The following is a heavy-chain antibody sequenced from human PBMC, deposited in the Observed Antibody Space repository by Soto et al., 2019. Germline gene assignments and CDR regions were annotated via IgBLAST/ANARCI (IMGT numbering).Heavy chain of an antibody. J-gene: IGHJ4*02. CDR1: GFTFGSYG. Sequence: QVQLVESGGGVVQPGRSLRLSCAASGFTFGSYGMHWVRQAPGKGLEWVAVIWYDGSNKYYADSVKGRFTISRDNSKKTLYLQMNSLRAEDTAVYYCARDRSTELVPAAIDYFDYWGQGTLVTVSS. CDR2: IWYDGSNK. D-gene: IGHD2-2*01. CDR3: ARDRSTELVPAAIDYFDY. V-gene: IGHV3-33*01.